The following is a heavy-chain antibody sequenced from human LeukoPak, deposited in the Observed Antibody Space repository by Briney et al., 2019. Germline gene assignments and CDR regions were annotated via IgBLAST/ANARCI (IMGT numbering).Heavy chain of an antibody. J-gene: IGHJ4*02. Sequence: SETLSLTCTVSGGSTSSGRYHWSWIRQPARKGLEWIGYIYYSGSTNYNPSLKSRVTISVDTSKNQFSLKLSSVTAADTAVYYCARDFRGATDYWGQGTLVTVSS. CDR1: GGSTSSGRYH. CDR3: ARDFRGATDY. D-gene: IGHD1-26*01. V-gene: IGHV4-61*10. CDR2: IYYSGST.